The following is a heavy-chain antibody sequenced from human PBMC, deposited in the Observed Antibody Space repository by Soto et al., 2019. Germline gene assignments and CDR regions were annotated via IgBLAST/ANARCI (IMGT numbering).Heavy chain of an antibody. V-gene: IGHV3-48*03. CDR1: GFTFSSYE. CDR3: ASHSSGWYQTPNYYYYGMDV. J-gene: IGHJ6*02. Sequence: WGSLRLSCAASGFTFSSYEMNWVRQAPGKGLEWVSYISSSGSTIYYADSVKGRFTISRDNAKNSLYLQMNSLRAEDTAVYYCASHSSGWYQTPNYYYYGMDVWGQGTTVTVSS. D-gene: IGHD6-19*01. CDR2: ISSSGSTI.